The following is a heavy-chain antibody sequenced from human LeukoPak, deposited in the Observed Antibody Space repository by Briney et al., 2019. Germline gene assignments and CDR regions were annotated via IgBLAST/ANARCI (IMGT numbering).Heavy chain of an antibody. CDR1: GFTFSSYG. CDR2: IRYDGSNK. D-gene: IGHD2-21*02. J-gene: IGHJ6*03. Sequence: GGTLRLSCAASGFTFSSYGMHWVRQAPGKGLEWVAFIRYDGSNKYYADSVKGRFTISRDNSKNTLYLHVISLRPEDTAVYYCAGPLAYCGGDCYSSYMDVWGKGTTVTVFS. V-gene: IGHV3-30*02. CDR3: AGPLAYCGGDCYSSYMDV.